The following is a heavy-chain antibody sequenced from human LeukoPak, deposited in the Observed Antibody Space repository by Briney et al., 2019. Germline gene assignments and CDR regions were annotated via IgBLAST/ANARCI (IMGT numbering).Heavy chain of an antibody. V-gene: IGHV1-46*01. Sequence: ASVKVSCKASGYTFTSYYMHWVRQAPGQGLEWMGIINPSGGSTSYAQKFQGRVTITADESTSTAYMELSSLRSEDTAVYYCAGTYYYDSSGYYPLDYWGQGTLVTVSS. D-gene: IGHD3-22*01. CDR1: GYTFTSYY. CDR2: INPSGGST. J-gene: IGHJ4*02. CDR3: AGTYYYDSSGYYPLDY.